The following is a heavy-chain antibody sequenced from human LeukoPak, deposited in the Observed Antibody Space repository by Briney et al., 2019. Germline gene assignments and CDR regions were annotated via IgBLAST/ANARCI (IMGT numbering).Heavy chain of an antibody. CDR1: GGTFSSYA. CDR3: ARDNSVRDEAWWFNP. Sequence: ASVKVSCKASGGTFSSYAISWMRQAPGQGPEWMGVISPSGGSTIYAQKFKGRVTLTRDMSTSTDYLELSSLRSEDTAVYYCARDNSVRDEAWWFNPWGQGTLATVSS. V-gene: IGHV1-46*01. J-gene: IGHJ5*02. CDR2: ISPSGGST. D-gene: IGHD5-24*01.